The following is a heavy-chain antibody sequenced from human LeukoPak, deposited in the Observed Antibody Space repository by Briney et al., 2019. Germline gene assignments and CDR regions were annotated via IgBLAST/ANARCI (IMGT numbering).Heavy chain of an antibody. CDR2: ISTYNGNT. D-gene: IGHD3-22*01. Sequence: ASVKVSCKASGYTFTSYGISWVRQAPGQGLEWMGWISTYNGNTNYAQKLQGRVTMTTDTSTSTAYMELRSLRSDDTAVYYCARHVYDSSGYPTMRWFDPWGQGTLVTVSS. CDR3: ARHVYDSSGYPTMRWFDP. CDR1: GYTFTSYG. V-gene: IGHV1-18*01. J-gene: IGHJ5*02.